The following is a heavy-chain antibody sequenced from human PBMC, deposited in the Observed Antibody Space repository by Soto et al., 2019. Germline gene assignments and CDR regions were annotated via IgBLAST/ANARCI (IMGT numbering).Heavy chain of an antibody. D-gene: IGHD2-15*01. CDR3: ARGVVVVVAGTLFYYMDV. J-gene: IGHJ6*03. V-gene: IGHV4-34*01. CDR2: MNQSGST. Sequence: SETLSLTCAVYGGSFSGYYWSWIRQPPGKGLEWNGEMNQSGSTNYIPSLKSRVTISVDTSKNQFSLRLSSVTAADTAVYYCARGVVVVVAGTLFYYMDVWGKGTTVTVSS. CDR1: GGSFSGYY.